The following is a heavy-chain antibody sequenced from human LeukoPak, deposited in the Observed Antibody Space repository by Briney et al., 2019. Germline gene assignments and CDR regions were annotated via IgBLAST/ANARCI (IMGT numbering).Heavy chain of an antibody. CDR2: ISSGSNTI. CDR3: ARDRSSYSDS. J-gene: IGHJ5*01. Sequence: KAGGSLRLSCAASGFTFSDYYMSWIPPAPGEGLEWISYISSGSNTIFYADSVQGRFTISRDNSKNSLFLQMNSLRADDTAVYFCARDRSSYSDSWGQGTLVTVSS. D-gene: IGHD3-16*01. CDR1: GFTFSDYY. V-gene: IGHV3-11*04.